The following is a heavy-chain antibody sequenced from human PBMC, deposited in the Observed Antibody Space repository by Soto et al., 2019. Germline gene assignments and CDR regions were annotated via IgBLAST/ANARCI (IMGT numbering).Heavy chain of an antibody. V-gene: IGHV1-2*02. J-gene: IGHJ4*02. CDR2: INPKKGDT. Sequence: QVQLVQSGAEVKKPGASVKVSGRAFGSKFIDFYVHWVRQAPGQGLEGMGWINPKKGDTNYAQKFQGSVSMTRDASISMAYMELSGLTSGDTAVYYCARGDTGANFGYWGQGALVTVS. D-gene: IGHD2-8*02. CDR3: ARGDTGANFGY. CDR1: GSKFIDFY.